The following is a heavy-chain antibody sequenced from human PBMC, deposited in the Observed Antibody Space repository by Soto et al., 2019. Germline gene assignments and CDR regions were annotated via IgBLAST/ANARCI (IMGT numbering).Heavy chain of an antibody. D-gene: IGHD2-2*01. J-gene: IGHJ5*02. Sequence: GGSLRLSCVASGFTFSSYSMNWVRQAPGKGLEWVSYISSSSSTIYYADSVKGRFTISRDNAKNSLYLQMNSLRDEDTAVYYCAREGCSSTSCYRALNWFDPWGQGTLVTVSS. V-gene: IGHV3-48*02. CDR2: ISSSSSTI. CDR1: GFTFSSYS. CDR3: AREGCSSTSCYRALNWFDP.